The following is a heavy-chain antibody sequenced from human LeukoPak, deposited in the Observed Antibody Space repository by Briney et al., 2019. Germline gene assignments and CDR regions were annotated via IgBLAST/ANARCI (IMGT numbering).Heavy chain of an antibody. CDR2: IYTSGTT. D-gene: IGHD3-10*01. J-gene: IGHJ4*02. CDR1: GDSFSTYY. Sequence: SETLSLTCTVSGDSFSTYYWGWIRQPAGKGLEWIGHIYTSGTTNYNPSLKSRVTMSIDASKNQFSLKLSSITAADTAVYYCARDAKYYYGSRTYFFFEYWGQGTLLTVSS. CDR3: ARDAKYYYGSRTYFFFEY. V-gene: IGHV4-4*07.